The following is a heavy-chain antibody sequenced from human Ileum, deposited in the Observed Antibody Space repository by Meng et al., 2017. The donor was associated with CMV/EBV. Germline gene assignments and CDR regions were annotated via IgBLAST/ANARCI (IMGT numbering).Heavy chain of an antibody. D-gene: IGHD2-2*01. CDR2: ISWNSGEI. CDR3: ASDREYQKSEGFDY. Sequence: SLKISCAASGFTFGGFCMYWVRRAPGKGLEWVSSISWNSGEIGYADSVKGRFTISRDNAKNSLYLQMNSLRVEDTAFYYCASDREYQKSEGFDYWGQGALVTVSS. V-gene: IGHV3-9*01. J-gene: IGHJ4*02. CDR1: GFTFGGFC.